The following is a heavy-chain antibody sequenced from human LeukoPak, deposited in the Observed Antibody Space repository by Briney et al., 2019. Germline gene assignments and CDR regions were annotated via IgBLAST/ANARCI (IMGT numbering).Heavy chain of an antibody. J-gene: IGHJ4*02. V-gene: IGHV3-7*01. CDR2: INQDGSEK. D-gene: IGHD2-21*02. CDR1: GFTFSSYW. Sequence: GGSLRLSCAASGFTFSSYWMSWVRQAPGKGLEWAANINQDGSEKYYVDSVKGRFTISRDNAKNSLYLQMNSLRAEDTAVYYCARDIAGLATYCGGDCYSGLFDYWGQGTLVTVSS. CDR3: ARDIAGLATYCGGDCYSGLFDY.